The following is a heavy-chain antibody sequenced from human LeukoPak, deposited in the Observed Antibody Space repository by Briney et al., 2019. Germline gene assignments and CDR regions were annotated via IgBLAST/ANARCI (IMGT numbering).Heavy chain of an antibody. J-gene: IGHJ3*02. Sequence: PSQTLSLTCTVSGGSISSGDYDWGWIRQPRGKGLEWIEYIYDRGRTYYTPSLKSRRTISVDTSKNQFSLKLSSVTAADTAVYYCASPYRRGRWHAFDIWGQGRMVTVSS. CDR3: ASPYRRGRWHAFDI. CDR2: IYDRGRT. D-gene: IGHD5-24*01. V-gene: IGHV4-30-4*08. CDR1: GGSISSGDYD.